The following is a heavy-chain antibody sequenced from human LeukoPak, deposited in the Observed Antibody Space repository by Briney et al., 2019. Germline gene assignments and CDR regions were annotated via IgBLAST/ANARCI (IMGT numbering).Heavy chain of an antibody. J-gene: IGHJ4*02. D-gene: IGHD7-27*01. CDR3: ARVSGDQRYFDY. CDR2: IGSSSSTI. CDR1: GFTFSSYS. Sequence: GGSLRLSCAASGFTFSSYSMNWVRQAPGKGLEWVSYIGSSSSTIYYAGSVKGRFTISRDNSKNTLYLQMNSLRAEDTAVYYCARVSGDQRYFDYWGQGTLVTVSS. V-gene: IGHV3-48*01.